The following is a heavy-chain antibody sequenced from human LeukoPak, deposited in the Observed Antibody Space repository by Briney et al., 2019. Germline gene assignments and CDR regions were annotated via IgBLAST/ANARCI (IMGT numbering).Heavy chain of an antibody. Sequence: GGSLRLSCAASGFTFSSYAMSWVRQAPGKGLEWVSAISGSGSTYYADSVKGRFTISRDNSKNTLYLQMNSLRAEDTAVYYCAKGRITTQLFDYWGQGTLVTVSS. CDR3: AKGRITTQLFDY. J-gene: IGHJ4*02. CDR1: GFTFSSYA. CDR2: ISGSGST. D-gene: IGHD3-3*01. V-gene: IGHV3-23*01.